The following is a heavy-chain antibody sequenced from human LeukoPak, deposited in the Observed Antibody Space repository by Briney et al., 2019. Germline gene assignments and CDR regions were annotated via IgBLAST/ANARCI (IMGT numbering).Heavy chain of an antibody. CDR1: GFTFSSYA. CDR2: ISSSSSYI. V-gene: IGHV3-21*04. J-gene: IGHJ6*02. D-gene: IGHD3-3*01. CDR3: ARTTYYDFWSGYSHRYGMDV. Sequence: GGSLRLSCAASGFTFSSYAMSWVRQAPGKGLEWVSSISSSSSYIYYADSVKGRLTISRDNAKNSLYLQMNSLRSEDTAVYYCARTTYYDFWSGYSHRYGMDVWGQGTTVTVSS.